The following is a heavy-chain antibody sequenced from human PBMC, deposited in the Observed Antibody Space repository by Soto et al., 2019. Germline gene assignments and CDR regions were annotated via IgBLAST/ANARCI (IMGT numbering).Heavy chain of an antibody. CDR2: ISWDGGST. V-gene: IGHV3-43*01. CDR3: AKDGRYYYDSSGSIPYYFDY. CDR1: GFTFDDYT. D-gene: IGHD3-22*01. Sequence: GGSLRLSCAASGFTFDDYTMHWVRQAPGKGLEWVSLISWDGGSTYYADSVKGRFTISRDNSKNSLYLQMNSLRTEDTALYYCAKDGRYYYDSSGSIPYYFDYWGQGTLVTVSS. J-gene: IGHJ4*02.